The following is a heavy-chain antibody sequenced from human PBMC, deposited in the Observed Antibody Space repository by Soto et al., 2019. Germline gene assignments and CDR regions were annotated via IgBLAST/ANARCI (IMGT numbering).Heavy chain of an antibody. J-gene: IGHJ4*02. CDR1: GFTFRSSG. CDR2: LAYDGSQK. V-gene: IGHV3-30*03. CDR3: AIVRVTDSPLDH. D-gene: IGHD2-21*02. Sequence: QVHLVESGGGVVQPGTSLTLTCTASGFTFRSSGMHRVRQAPGKGLEWLAFLAYDGSQKFYADSVKCRFSISRDNTTNTLYLHMSSLTAEDTAIYFCAIVRVTDSPLDHWGPGALVTVSS.